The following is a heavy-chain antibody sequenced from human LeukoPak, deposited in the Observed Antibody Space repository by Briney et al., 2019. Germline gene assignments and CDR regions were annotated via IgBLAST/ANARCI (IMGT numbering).Heavy chain of an antibody. V-gene: IGHV3-30*18. D-gene: IGHD1-26*01. CDR1: GFAFSSYA. Sequence: GRSLRLSCAASGFAFSSYAMHWVRQAPGKGPEWVAIIWYDGSNKYYADSVRGRFTISRDNSKNTLSLQMNSLRAEDTAIYYCAKDQRGSYFYYFDYWGQGTLVTVSS. J-gene: IGHJ4*02. CDR2: IWYDGSNK. CDR3: AKDQRGSYFYYFDY.